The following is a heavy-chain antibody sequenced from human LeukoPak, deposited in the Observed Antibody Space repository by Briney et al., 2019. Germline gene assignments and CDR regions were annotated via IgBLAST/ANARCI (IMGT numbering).Heavy chain of an antibody. D-gene: IGHD3-10*01. CDR1: GFTFSSYA. Sequence: GGSLRLSCAASGFTFSSYAMSWVRQAPGKGLEWVSAISGSGGSTYYADSVKGRFTISRDNSKNTLYLQMNSLRAEDTAVYYCARDQILWFGELPSFDHWGQGTLVTVSS. CDR2: ISGSGGST. J-gene: IGHJ4*02. CDR3: ARDQILWFGELPSFDH. V-gene: IGHV3-23*01.